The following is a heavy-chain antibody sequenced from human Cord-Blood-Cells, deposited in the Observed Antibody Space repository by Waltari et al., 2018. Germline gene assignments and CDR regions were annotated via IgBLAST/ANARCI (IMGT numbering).Heavy chain of an antibody. Sequence: QVQLVQSGADVKKPGASVKVSCKVSGYTLTELSMHWVRQAPGNGLGWKGGFDPKDGDTIYAQKFQGRVTMTEDTSTDTAYMELSSLRSEDTAVYYCATDSGDLGDAFDIWGQGTMVTVSS. J-gene: IGHJ3*02. CDR2: FDPKDGDT. CDR1: GYTLTELS. D-gene: IGHD3-10*01. V-gene: IGHV1-24*01. CDR3: ATDSGDLGDAFDI.